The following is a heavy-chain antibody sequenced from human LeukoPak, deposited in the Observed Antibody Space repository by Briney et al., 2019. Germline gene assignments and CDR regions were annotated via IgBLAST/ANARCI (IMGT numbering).Heavy chain of an antibody. J-gene: IGHJ6*03. CDR2: ISGSGGST. V-gene: IGHV3-23*01. CDR3: ARLRITMVRGVMGLSYYYYMDV. CDR1: GFTFSSYA. D-gene: IGHD3-10*01. Sequence: GGSLRLSCAASGFTFSSYAMSWVRQAPGKGLEWVSAISGSGGSTYYADSVKGRFTISRDNAKNSLYLQMNSLRAEDTAVYYCARLRITMVRGVMGLSYYYYMDVWGKGTTVTVSS.